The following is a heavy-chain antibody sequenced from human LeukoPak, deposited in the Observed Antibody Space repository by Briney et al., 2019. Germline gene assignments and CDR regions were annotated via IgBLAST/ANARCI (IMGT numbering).Heavy chain of an antibody. D-gene: IGHD3-3*01. CDR2: IYYSGST. Sequence: SETLSLTCTVSGGSISSYYWSRIRQPPGKGLEWIGYIYYSGSTNYNPSLKSRVTISVDTSKNQFSLKLSSVTAADTAVYYCARHNYDFWSGYYSDPYYFDYWGQGTLVTVSS. J-gene: IGHJ4*02. CDR1: GGSISSYY. CDR3: ARHNYDFWSGYYSDPYYFDY. V-gene: IGHV4-59*08.